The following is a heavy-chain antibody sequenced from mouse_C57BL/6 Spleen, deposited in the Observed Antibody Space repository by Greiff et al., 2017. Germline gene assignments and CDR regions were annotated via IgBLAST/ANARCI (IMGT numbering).Heavy chain of an antibody. CDR1: GYAFSSSW. V-gene: IGHV1-82*01. CDR3: ARQGGVYSTLGY. J-gene: IGHJ2*01. Sequence: QVQLQQSGPELVKPGASVKISCKASGYAFSSSWMNWVKQRPGKGLEWIGRIYPGDGDTNYNGKFKGKATLTADKSSSTAYMQLSSLTSEDSAVYFGARQGGVYSTLGYWGQGTTLTVSS. D-gene: IGHD2-5*01. CDR2: IYPGDGDT.